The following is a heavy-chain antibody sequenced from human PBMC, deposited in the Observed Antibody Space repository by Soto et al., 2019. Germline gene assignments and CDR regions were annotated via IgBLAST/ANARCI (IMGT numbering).Heavy chain of an antibody. CDR2: INPGNGNT. J-gene: IGHJ4*02. CDR1: GYTFSRFG. D-gene: IGHD3-10*01. Sequence: ASVKVSCKTSGYTFSRFGMHWVRQAPGNSLEWMGWINPGNGNTKYPQKFQGRVTMSRDTSASTAYMDLSSLKFEDTAVYYCARDFEISRGITGRTALRHCGKVPQVTFSS. V-gene: IGHV1-3*01. CDR3: ARDFEISRGITGRTALRH.